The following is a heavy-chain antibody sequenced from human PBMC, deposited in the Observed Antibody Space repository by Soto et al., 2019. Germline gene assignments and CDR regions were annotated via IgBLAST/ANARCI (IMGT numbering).Heavy chain of an antibody. Sequence: QVQLVQSGADVKKPGSSVKVSCEVSGGTFSNYAFTWVRQGPGQGLEWMGGIIPIFGIANYARQFKGRVAISADKSTTTTYMELSNLTSEDTAVYYCARVAETGYTSGWYYFDYWGQGSLVTVSS. CDR2: IIPIFGIA. V-gene: IGHV1-69*14. J-gene: IGHJ4*02. CDR1: GGTFSNYA. D-gene: IGHD6-19*01. CDR3: ARVAETGYTSGWYYFDY.